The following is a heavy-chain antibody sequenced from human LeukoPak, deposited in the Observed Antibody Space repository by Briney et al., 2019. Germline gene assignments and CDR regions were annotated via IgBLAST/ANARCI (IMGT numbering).Heavy chain of an antibody. Sequence: GGSLRLSCAASGFTFSSYAMHWVRQAPGKGLEYVSAISSNGGSTYYANSVKGRFTISRDNSKNTLYLQMGSLRAEDVAVYYCARGRVLRYFDWLSTDFDYWGQGTLVTVSS. CDR2: ISSNGGST. CDR3: ARGRVLRYFDWLSTDFDY. CDR1: GFTFSSYA. V-gene: IGHV3-64*01. D-gene: IGHD3-9*01. J-gene: IGHJ4*02.